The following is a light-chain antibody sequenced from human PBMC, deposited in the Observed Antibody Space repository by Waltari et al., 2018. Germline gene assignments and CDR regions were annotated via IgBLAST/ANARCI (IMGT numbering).Light chain of an antibody. V-gene: IGKV3-20*01. CDR2: HAS. CDR3: QKYDFLPAT. Sequence: EIVLTQSPGTLSLSPGERATLSCRASQGVGKYLAWYQQRPGQAPRLLLYHASIRATGIPDRFSGSESGTDFSLTISRLEPEDFAVYYCQKYDFLPATFGQGTTVEIK. J-gene: IGKJ1*01. CDR1: QGVGKY.